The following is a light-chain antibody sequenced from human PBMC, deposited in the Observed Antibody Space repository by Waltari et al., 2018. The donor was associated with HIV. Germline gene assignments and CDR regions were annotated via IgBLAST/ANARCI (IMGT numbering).Light chain of an antibody. CDR2: DAS. CDR1: QDISNN. Sequence: DIQMTQSPSSLSASVGDRVTITCQANQDISNNLNWYQQKPGKAHNLLIFDASNLQTGVQSRFSGSGSGTDFTLTISSLQPEDVATYFCQHYKNLPITFGQGTRLEIK. CDR3: QHYKNLPIT. J-gene: IGKJ5*01. V-gene: IGKV1-33*01.